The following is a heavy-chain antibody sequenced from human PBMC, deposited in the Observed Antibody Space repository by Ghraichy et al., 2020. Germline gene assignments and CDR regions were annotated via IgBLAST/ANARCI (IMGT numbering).Heavy chain of an antibody. J-gene: IGHJ4*02. Sequence: GGSLRLSCAASGFTFSSYGMHWVRQAPGKGLEWVAVISYDGSNKYYADSVKGRFTISRDNSKNTLYLQMNSLRAEDTAVYYCAKDNRGSGWYYFDYWGQGTLVTVSS. V-gene: IGHV3-30*18. CDR3: AKDNRGSGWYYFDY. D-gene: IGHD6-19*01. CDR2: ISYDGSNK. CDR1: GFTFSSYG.